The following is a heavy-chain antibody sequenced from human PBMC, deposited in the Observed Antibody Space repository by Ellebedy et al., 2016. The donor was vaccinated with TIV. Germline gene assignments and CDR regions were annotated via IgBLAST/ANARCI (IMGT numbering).Heavy chain of an antibody. V-gene: IGHV1-2*02. Sequence: ASVKVSXKASGYTFTGYYIHWLRQAPGQGLKWMGWINPNTGDTNYAQNLQGRVAMTRDTSISTAYMDLSRLTSDDTAIYYCAVPSSLLPQGSGTTYDFDIWGQGTLVTVSS. CDR3: AVPSSLLPQGSGTTYDFDI. CDR1: GYTFTGYY. J-gene: IGHJ4*02. CDR2: INPNTGDT. D-gene: IGHD3-10*01.